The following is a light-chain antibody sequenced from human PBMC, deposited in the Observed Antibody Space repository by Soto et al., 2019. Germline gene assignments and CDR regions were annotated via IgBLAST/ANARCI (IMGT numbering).Light chain of an antibody. CDR1: SSDVGGYNY. CDR3: SSYTPSSTVV. V-gene: IGLV2-14*03. CDR2: NVG. Sequence: QSALTQPASVSGSPGQSITISCTGTSSDVGGYNYVSWYQQHPGKAPKLMISNVGDRPSGVSNRFSGSKSGNTAALTISGRQTEDEADYYCSSYTPSSTVVFGGGTKLTVL. J-gene: IGLJ3*02.